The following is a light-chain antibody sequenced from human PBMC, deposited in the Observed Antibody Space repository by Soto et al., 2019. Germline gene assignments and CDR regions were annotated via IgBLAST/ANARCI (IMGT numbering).Light chain of an antibody. CDR3: SSYARVDSTLVV. Sequence: QSALTQPASVSGSPGQSITISCTGTTSDVGGYDYVSWYQLHPGKAPKLLIFNVNKRPSGVSHRFSGSKSGSTASLTSSGLQIEDEADYYWSSYARVDSTLVVFGGGTKLTVL. CDR2: NVN. V-gene: IGLV2-14*03. J-gene: IGLJ2*01. CDR1: TSDVGGYDY.